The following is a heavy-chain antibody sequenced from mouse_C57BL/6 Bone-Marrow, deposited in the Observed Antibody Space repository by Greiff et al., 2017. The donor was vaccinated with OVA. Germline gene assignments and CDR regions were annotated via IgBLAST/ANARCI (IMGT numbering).Heavy chain of an antibody. CDR1: GYTFTSYG. CDR2: IYPRSGNT. J-gene: IGHJ2*01. V-gene: IGHV1-81*01. CDR3: AMCTTVLVGY. D-gene: IGHD1-1*01. Sequence: QVQLQQSGAELARPGASVKLSCKASGYTFTSYGISWVKQSTGQGLEWIGEIYPRSGNTYYNEKLKGKATLTADQSSSTAYMEHLSLTSVDSAVYFCAMCTTVLVGYWGQGTTPTVAS.